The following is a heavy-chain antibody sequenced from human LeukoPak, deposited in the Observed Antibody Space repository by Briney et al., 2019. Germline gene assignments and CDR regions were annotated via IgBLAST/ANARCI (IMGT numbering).Heavy chain of an antibody. D-gene: IGHD4-17*01. Sequence: PGGSLRLSCAASGFTFSSYSMNWVRQAPGKGLEWVSSISSSSSCIYYADSVKGRFTISRDNAKNSLYLQMNSLRAEDTAVYYCALMGYGATGYFQHWGQGTLVTVSS. V-gene: IGHV3-21*01. J-gene: IGHJ1*01. CDR1: GFTFSSYS. CDR3: ALMGYGATGYFQH. CDR2: ISSSSSCI.